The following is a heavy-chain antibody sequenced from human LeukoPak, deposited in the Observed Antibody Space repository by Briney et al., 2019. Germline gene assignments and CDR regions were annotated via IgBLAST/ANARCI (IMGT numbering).Heavy chain of an antibody. D-gene: IGHD4-17*01. V-gene: IGHV3-74*01. J-gene: IGHJ4*02. Sequence: GETLRLSCAASGFTFSTYWMHWARQAPGKGLVWVARIKGDGSSTIYADSVKGRFTISRDNSKKTLYLQTSSLRAEDTAVYYCARASTTVPNLLDHWGRGTLVTVSS. CDR3: ARASTTVPNLLDH. CDR2: IKGDGSST. CDR1: GFTFSTYW.